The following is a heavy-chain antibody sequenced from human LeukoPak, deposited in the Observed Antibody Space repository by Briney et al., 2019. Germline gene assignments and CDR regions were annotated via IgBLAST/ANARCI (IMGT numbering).Heavy chain of an antibody. J-gene: IGHJ4*02. Sequence: GGSLRLSCAASGFTFDEYAMHWVREAPGKGLEWVSGISWNSGLIDYADSVKGRFTISRDNAKNSLFLQMNSLKAEDTAFYYCAKVGIFGLVTYYFDYWGQGTLVTVSS. D-gene: IGHD3/OR15-3a*01. CDR2: ISWNSGLI. CDR1: GFTFDEYA. CDR3: AKVGIFGLVTYYFDY. V-gene: IGHV3-9*01.